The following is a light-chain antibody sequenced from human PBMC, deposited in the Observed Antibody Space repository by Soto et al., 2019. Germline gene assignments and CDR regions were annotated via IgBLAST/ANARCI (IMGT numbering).Light chain of an antibody. Sequence: EIVLTHSPGTLSLSPWESATLSCRASHSVSRTYLAWYQQKPGQAPRLLIFGASDRATGTPDRFSGSGSGTDFTLTISRLEPEDSAVYYCQQFDDSVTFGQGTRLEIK. CDR2: GAS. V-gene: IGKV3-20*01. CDR1: HSVSRTY. CDR3: QQFDDSVT. J-gene: IGKJ5*01.